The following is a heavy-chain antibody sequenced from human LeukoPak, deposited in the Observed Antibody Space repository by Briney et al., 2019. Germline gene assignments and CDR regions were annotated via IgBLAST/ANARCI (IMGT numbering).Heavy chain of an antibody. V-gene: IGHV3-23*01. D-gene: IGHD3-3*01. CDR3: ARDGVLMNRKFYSDY. Sequence: QSGGSLRLSCAASGFIFTNYAMSWVRQAPGKGLEWVSTISGSGSGTFFADSVKGRFTISRDNSNNTLYLQMNSLRAEDTAVYFCARDGVLMNRKFYSDYWGQGTLVTVFS. J-gene: IGHJ4*02. CDR1: GFIFTNYA. CDR2: ISGSGSGT.